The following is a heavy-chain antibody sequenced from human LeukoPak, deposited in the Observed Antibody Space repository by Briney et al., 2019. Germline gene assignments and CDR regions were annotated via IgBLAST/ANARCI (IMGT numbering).Heavy chain of an antibody. CDR1: GGSIISYH. CDR3: AREDSAVYCTSTNCYGFDY. D-gene: IGHD2-2*01. V-gene: IGHV4-4*07. CDR2: IYPGGAT. J-gene: IGHJ4*02. Sequence: SETLSLTCSVSGGSIISYHWSWIRQPAGKGLEWIVRIYPGGATNYNPSLNGRVTISVDKSKSQFSLKLSSVTAADTAIYYCAREDSAVYCTSTNCYGFDYWGQGILVTVSS.